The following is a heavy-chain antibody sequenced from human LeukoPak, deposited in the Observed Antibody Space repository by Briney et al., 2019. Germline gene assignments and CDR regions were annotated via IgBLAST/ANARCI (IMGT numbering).Heavy chain of an antibody. CDR1: GYTFTTYG. J-gene: IGHJ4*02. CDR3: ARDPIGSRWPYYFDY. D-gene: IGHD6-13*01. Sequence: ASVKVSCKASGYTFTTYGMNWVRQAPGQRLDWMGWINAGNGNTKYSQKFQARVTITRDTSASTAYMELSSLRSEDTAVYYCARDPIGSRWPYYFDYWGQGTLVTVSS. V-gene: IGHV1-3*01. CDR2: INAGNGNT.